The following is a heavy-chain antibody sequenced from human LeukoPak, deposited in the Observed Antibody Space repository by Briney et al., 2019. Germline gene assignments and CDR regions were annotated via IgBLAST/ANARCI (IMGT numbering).Heavy chain of an antibody. CDR3: ARVVVYDILTGSPWDRNWFDP. CDR1: GYTFTSYG. V-gene: IGHV1-18*01. Sequence: ASVKVSCKASGYTFTSYGISWVRQAPGQGLDWMGWISAYNGNTNYAQKLQGRVTMTTDTSTSTAYMELRSLRSDDTAVYYCARVVVYDILTGSPWDRNWFDPWGQGTLVTVSS. J-gene: IGHJ5*02. CDR2: ISAYNGNT. D-gene: IGHD3-9*01.